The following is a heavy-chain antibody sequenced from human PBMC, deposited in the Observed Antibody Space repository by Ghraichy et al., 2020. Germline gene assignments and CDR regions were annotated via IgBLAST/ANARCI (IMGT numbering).Heavy chain of an antibody. V-gene: IGHV4-38-2*02. Sequence: SETLSLTCAVSGYSISGGYYWGRIRQPPGKGLEWIGSNYHCGSTYYNPSLNSRVTITVDTSKNQISLNLSSVTAAATAVYYCARDRGYYTSDYWGQGTLVTVPS. CDR2: NYHCGST. CDR1: GYSISGGYY. J-gene: IGHJ4*02. D-gene: IGHD3-3*01. CDR3: ARDRGYYTSDY.